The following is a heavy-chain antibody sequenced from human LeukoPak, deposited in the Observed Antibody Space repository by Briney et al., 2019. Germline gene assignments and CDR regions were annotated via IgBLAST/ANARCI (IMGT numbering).Heavy chain of an antibody. CDR3: ARTRRETSGTYNPDY. Sequence: SGPALVKPTQTLTLTCTFSGFSLSTSGVCVSWIRQPPGKALEWLARIDWDDDKFYSTSLKTRLTISKDTSKNQVVPRMTNMDPVDTATYYCARTRRETSGTYNPDYWGQGTLVTVSS. D-gene: IGHD1-26*01. J-gene: IGHJ4*02. V-gene: IGHV2-70*17. CDR2: IDWDDDK. CDR1: GFSLSTSGVC.